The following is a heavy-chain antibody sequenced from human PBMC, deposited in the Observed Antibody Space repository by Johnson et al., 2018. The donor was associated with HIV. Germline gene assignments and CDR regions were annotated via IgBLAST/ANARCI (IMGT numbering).Heavy chain of an antibody. CDR1: GFTVSRTY. J-gene: IGHJ3*02. Sequence: VQLVESGGGLVQPGGSLRLSCAASGFTVSRTYMIWVRQAPGKGLEWVSVIDSGGDTYYADSVKASFIISRDNSKNIVYLQILNLRAEDTAVYFCARGCGGYWYPNDAFDIWGQGTMVTVSS. CDR3: ARGCGGYWYPNDAFDI. V-gene: IGHV3-66*01. CDR2: IDSGGDT. D-gene: IGHD2-21*02.